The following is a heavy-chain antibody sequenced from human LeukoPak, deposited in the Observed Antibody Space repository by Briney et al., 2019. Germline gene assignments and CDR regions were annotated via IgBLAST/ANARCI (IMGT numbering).Heavy chain of an antibody. CDR2: IRYDGSNK. J-gene: IGHJ4*02. Sequence: PGGSLRLSCAASGFTFSSYGMHWVRQAPGKGLEGVAFIRYDGSNKYYADSVKGRFSISRDNSKNTMYLQMNSLRAADTGVYYCAKDRRYCSGGSCDLFDYWGQGTLVTVSS. D-gene: IGHD2-15*01. CDR3: AKDRRYCSGGSCDLFDY. CDR1: GFTFSSYG. V-gene: IGHV3-30*02.